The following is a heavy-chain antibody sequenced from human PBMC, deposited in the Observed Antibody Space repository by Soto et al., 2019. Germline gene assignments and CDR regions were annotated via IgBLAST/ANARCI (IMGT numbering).Heavy chain of an antibody. CDR3: ARVYPRYYFDY. D-gene: IGHD2-8*01. J-gene: IGHJ4*02. Sequence: GSLRLSCAASGFTFSSYWMSWVRQAPGKGLEWVANIKQDGSTNYNPSLKSRVTISVDTSKNQFSLKLSSVTAADTAVYYCARVYPRYYFDYWGQGTLVTVSS. V-gene: IGHV4-34*01. CDR1: GFTFSSYW. CDR2: IKQDGST.